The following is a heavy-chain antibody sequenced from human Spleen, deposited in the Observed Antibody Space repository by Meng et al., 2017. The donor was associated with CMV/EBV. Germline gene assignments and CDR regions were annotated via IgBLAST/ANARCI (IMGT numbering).Heavy chain of an antibody. D-gene: IGHD6-13*01. CDR2: INAGGSST. J-gene: IGHJ5*02. V-gene: IGHV3-23*01. CDR3: AKVPHVRIAADNWFDP. Sequence: GESLKISCAASGFTFNTYAMSWVRQAPGKGLEWVSAINAGGSSTYYADSVKGRFTGSRDNSKNTLFLQMDSLRVEDTAVYYCAKVPHVRIAADNWFDPWGQGTLVTVSS. CDR1: GFTFNTYA.